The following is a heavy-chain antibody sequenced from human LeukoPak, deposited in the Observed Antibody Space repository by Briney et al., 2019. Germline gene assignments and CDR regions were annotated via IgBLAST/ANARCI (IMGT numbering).Heavy chain of an antibody. CDR3: ASSSVGGLGY. CDR1: GYIFTGYY. CDR2: INPNSGGT. Sequence: GASVKVSCKGSGYIFTGYYIHWVRQAPGQGLEWMGWINPNSGGTNYAQKFQGRVTMTRDTSISTVYMELSRLRSGGTAVYYCASSSVGGLGYWGQGTLVTVSS. V-gene: IGHV1-2*02. D-gene: IGHD1-26*01. J-gene: IGHJ4*02.